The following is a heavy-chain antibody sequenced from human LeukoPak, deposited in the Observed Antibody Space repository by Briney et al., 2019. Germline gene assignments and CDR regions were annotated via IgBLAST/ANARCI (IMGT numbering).Heavy chain of an antibody. CDR3: ARGPDTNWFDP. D-gene: IGHD3-9*01. V-gene: IGHV4-39*01. Sequence: PSETLSLTCTVSGTSIRSSSMYWGWIRQPPGKGLEWLGSVYYTGSTFHNPSLKRRVTIPVDTSKNQFSLRLTSVTAADTAIYYCARGPDTNWFDPWGQGTLVAVSS. CDR2: VYYTGST. J-gene: IGHJ5*02. CDR1: GTSIRSSSMY.